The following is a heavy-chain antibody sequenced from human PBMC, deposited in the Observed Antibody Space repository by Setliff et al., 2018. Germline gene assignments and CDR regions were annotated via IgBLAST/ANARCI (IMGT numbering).Heavy chain of an antibody. D-gene: IGHD3-16*01. CDR1: GYTFADYG. J-gene: IGHJ4*02. V-gene: IGHV1-3*01. CDR3: ARQGGNYYFQY. Sequence: ASVKVSCKASGYTFADYGLHWVRQAPGQRLEWMGWINAGNGDTKFSQKFQDTITMTADTSASTAYMELSSLRSEDTAVYYCARQGGNYYFQYWGQGTLVTVSS. CDR2: INAGNGDT.